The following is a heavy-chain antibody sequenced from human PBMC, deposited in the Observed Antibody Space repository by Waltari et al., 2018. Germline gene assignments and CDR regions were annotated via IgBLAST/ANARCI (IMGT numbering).Heavy chain of an antibody. CDR1: GYTFTGYY. J-gene: IGHJ3*02. D-gene: IGHD6-13*01. V-gene: IGHV1-2*02. CDR3: ARDASIATAGTDVFDI. Sequence: QVHLVQSGAEVKKPGASVKVSCKASGYTFTGYYMHWVRQAPGQGLGWMGWSNSKSGDTNYAQKFQGRVTIARDTSISTAYVELSSLRTDDTAVYYCARDASIATAGTDVFDIWGQGTLVTVSP. CDR2: SNSKSGDT.